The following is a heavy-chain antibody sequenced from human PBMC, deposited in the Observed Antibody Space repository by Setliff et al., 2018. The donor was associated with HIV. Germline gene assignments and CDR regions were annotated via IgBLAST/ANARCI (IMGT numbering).Heavy chain of an antibody. V-gene: IGHV3-48*01. CDR1: GFTFSSYS. CDR3: TKQGALHWYFDL. D-gene: IGHD6-13*01. J-gene: IGHJ2*01. CDR2: ISGNSGAV. Sequence: GESLKISCAASGFTFSSYSMNWVRQAPGKGLEWVSFISGNSGAVTYADSVKGRFTISRDNARNSLYLQMNSLRAEDTAVYYCTKQGALHWYFDLWGRGTLVTVSS.